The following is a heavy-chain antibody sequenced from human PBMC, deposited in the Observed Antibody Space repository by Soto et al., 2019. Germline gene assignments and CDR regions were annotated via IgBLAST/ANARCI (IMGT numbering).Heavy chain of an antibody. D-gene: IGHD6-6*01. CDR1: GYSINSSHR. Sequence: SEKLSLTCAVSGYSINSSHRWGMIWHPPGKGVEWIGYIYYSGSTYYNPSLKSRVTMSVDTSQNQFSLKLSSVTAVDTAVYYCARNVRVQQLVGWFDPWGQGTLVTVS. J-gene: IGHJ5*02. V-gene: IGHV4-28*01. CDR3: ARNVRVQQLVGWFDP. CDR2: IYYSGST.